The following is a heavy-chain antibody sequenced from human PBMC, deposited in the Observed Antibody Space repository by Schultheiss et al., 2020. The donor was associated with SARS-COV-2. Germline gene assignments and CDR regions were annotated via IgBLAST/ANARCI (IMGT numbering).Heavy chain of an antibody. CDR1: GFTFSSYS. Sequence: GGSLRLSCAASGFTFSSYSMNWVRQAPGKGLEWVSGVSWNGSRTHYADSVKGRFIISRDNSRNTLYLQTNSLRAEDTAVYYCAREFPGADSDYDAYYYYYYGMDVWGQGTTVTVSS. CDR2: VSWNGSRT. J-gene: IGHJ6*02. D-gene: IGHD5-12*01. CDR3: AREFPGADSDYDAYYYYYYGMDV. V-gene: IGHV3-35*01.